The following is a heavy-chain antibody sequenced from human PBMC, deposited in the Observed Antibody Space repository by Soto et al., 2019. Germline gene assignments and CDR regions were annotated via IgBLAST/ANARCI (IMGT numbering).Heavy chain of an antibody. CDR1: GFTFSSYS. D-gene: IGHD3-3*01. Sequence: GWSLRLSCAASGFTFSSYSMNWVRQAPGKGLEWVSSISSSSSYIYYADSVKGRFTISRDNAKNSLYLQMNSLRAEDTAVYYCARDRFWSGYYNGMDVWGQGTTVTVSS. CDR2: ISSSSSYI. J-gene: IGHJ6*02. CDR3: ARDRFWSGYYNGMDV. V-gene: IGHV3-21*01.